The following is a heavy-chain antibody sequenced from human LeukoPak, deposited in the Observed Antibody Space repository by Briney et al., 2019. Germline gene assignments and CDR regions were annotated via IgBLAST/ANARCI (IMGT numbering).Heavy chain of an antibody. J-gene: IGHJ5*02. CDR2: MNPDSGNT. CDR1: GYTFTSYD. CDR3: ARVPSYGDYWFDP. D-gene: IGHD4-17*01. Sequence: ASVKISCKTSGYTFTSYDINWVRQATGQGLEWMGWMNPDSGNTAYAQKFEGRVTMTGNTSISTAYMELSSLRSDDTAVYYCARVPSYGDYWFDPWGQGTLVTVSS. V-gene: IGHV1-8*01.